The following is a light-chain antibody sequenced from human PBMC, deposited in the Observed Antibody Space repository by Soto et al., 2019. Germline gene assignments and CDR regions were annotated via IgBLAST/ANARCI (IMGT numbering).Light chain of an antibody. CDR3: QHYKNWPYT. CDR2: GAS. CDR1: QSISSN. V-gene: IGKV3-15*01. Sequence: EIVMTQSPATLSVSPGERATLSCRASQSISSNLAWYQQKPGQAPRLLIYGASTRATGIPARFSGSGSGTEFTLTISSLQSEDVAVYYCQHYKNWPYTFGQGTKLEIK. J-gene: IGKJ2*01.